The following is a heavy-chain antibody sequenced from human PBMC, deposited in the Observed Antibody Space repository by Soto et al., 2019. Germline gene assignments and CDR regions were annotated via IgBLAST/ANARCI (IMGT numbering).Heavy chain of an antibody. CDR1: GYIFISYA. D-gene: IGHD6-13*01. Sequence: QVQLVQSGAEERKPGASVKVSCKAYGYIFISYAMHWVRQAPGQRLEWMGWMNAGNGNTKYSQKFQGRVTITRDTCASTAYMELSSLRSEDTAVYYCARAVGGSSSRGDYWGQGTLVTVSS. CDR2: MNAGNGNT. V-gene: IGHV1-3*05. CDR3: ARAVGGSSSRGDY. J-gene: IGHJ4*02.